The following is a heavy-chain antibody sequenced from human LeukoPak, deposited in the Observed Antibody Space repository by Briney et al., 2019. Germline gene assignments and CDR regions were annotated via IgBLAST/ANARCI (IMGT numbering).Heavy chain of an antibody. CDR1: GFTFSSYA. Sequence: GRSLRLSCAASGFTFSSYAMHWVRQAPGKGLEWVSAISGSGGSTYYADSVKGRFTISRDNSKNTLYLQMNSLRAEDTAVYYCAKDQEYSSSWYGVYYFDYWGQGTLVTVSS. CDR2: ISGSGGST. J-gene: IGHJ4*02. CDR3: AKDQEYSSSWYGVYYFDY. V-gene: IGHV3-23*01. D-gene: IGHD6-13*01.